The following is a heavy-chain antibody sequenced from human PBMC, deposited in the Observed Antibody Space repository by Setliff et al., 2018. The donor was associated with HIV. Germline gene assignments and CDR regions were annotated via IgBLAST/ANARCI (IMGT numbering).Heavy chain of an antibody. D-gene: IGHD3-22*01. Sequence: GASVKVSCKASGGTFSRDAISWVRQAPGQGLEWMGGIISMFGTANYAQKFQGRVTITADESTNTAYMELSSLRSEDMAVYYCARERDSNGYQFDYWGQGTLVTVSS. CDR2: IISMFGTA. CDR3: ARERDSNGYQFDY. V-gene: IGHV1-69*13. J-gene: IGHJ4*02. CDR1: GGTFSRDA.